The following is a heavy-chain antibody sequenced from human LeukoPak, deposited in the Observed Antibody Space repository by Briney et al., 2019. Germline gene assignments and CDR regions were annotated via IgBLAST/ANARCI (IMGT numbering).Heavy chain of an antibody. J-gene: IGHJ2*01. CDR2: IYYSGST. CDR3: ARVRRYYYGSGTRNWYFDL. V-gene: IGHV4-39*07. D-gene: IGHD3-10*01. CDR1: GGSISSSSYY. Sequence: PSETLSLTCTVSGGSISSSSYYWGWIRQPPGKGLEWIGRIYYSGSTYYNPSLKSRVTISVDTSKNQFSLKLSSVTAADTAVYYCARVRRYYYGSGTRNWYFDLWGRGTLVTVSS.